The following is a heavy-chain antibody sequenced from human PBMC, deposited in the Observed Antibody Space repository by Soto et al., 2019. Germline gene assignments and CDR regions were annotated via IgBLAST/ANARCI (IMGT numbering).Heavy chain of an antibody. CDR2: IAVGSGYT. D-gene: IGHD2-8*01. V-gene: IGHV1-58*01. J-gene: IGHJ4*02. CDR3: AADATAWQQMVPSDY. Sequence: QMQLEQSGPEVKKPGTSVKVSCKASGFTFTSSAFQWVRQARGQRLEWIGWIAVGSGYTNYAQRFKDRVTRTRDMSTATTYMELSRLTSEDTAIYYCAADATAWQQMVPSDYWGQGTLVTVSS. CDR1: GFTFTSSA.